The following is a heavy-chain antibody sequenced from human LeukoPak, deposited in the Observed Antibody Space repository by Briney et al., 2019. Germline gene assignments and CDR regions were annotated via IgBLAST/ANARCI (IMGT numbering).Heavy chain of an antibody. CDR1: GGSISSGGYY. D-gene: IGHD3-22*01. J-gene: IGHJ6*02. Sequence: SQTLSLTCTVSGGSISSGGYYWSWIRQHPGKGLEWIGYIYYSGSTYYNPSLKSRVTISVDTSKNQFSLKLSSVTAADTAVYYCARNYYELGYYYYYGMDVWGQGTTVTVSS. CDR2: IYYSGST. V-gene: IGHV4-31*03. CDR3: ARNYYELGYYYYYGMDV.